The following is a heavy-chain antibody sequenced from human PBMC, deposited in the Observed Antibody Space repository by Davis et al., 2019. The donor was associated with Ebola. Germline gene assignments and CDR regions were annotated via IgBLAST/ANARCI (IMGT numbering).Heavy chain of an antibody. CDR3: TRGYSSGWYSDY. J-gene: IGHJ4*02. CDR2: ISGSGGST. CDR1: GFTFSSYA. V-gene: IGHV3-23*01. Sequence: GGSLRLSCAASGFTFSSYAMSWVRQAPGKGLEWVSAISGSGGSTYYADSVKGRFTISRDNSKNTLYLQMNSLKTEDTAVYYCTRGYSSGWYSDYWGQGTLVTVSS. D-gene: IGHD6-19*01.